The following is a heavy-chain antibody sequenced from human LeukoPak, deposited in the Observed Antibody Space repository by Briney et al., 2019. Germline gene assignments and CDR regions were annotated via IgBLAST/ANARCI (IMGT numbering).Heavy chain of an antibody. V-gene: IGHV3-23*01. J-gene: IGHJ4*02. CDR2: INNNGGRT. CDR1: GFSFSSNT. Sequence: GGSLRFSCAGSGFSFSSNTMSWVRQAPGRGLEWVSAINNNGGRTEYADSVKGRFTSSRDNSKSTLYLHMDSLRAGDTAVYYCARDEDTSALSEYWGQGTLVTVSS. D-gene: IGHD2/OR15-2a*01. CDR3: ARDEDTSALSEY.